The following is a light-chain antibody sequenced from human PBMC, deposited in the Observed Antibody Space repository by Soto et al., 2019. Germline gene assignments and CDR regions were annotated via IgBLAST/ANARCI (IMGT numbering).Light chain of an antibody. J-gene: IGKJ5*01. Sequence: DLQMTQSPSSVSASVGDRVTITCRASQNIISWLAWYQQKPGRAPKLLIYAASILQSGVPSRFSGSGSGTDFTLTINSLQPEDIATYYCQQAHSVPVTFGQGTRLEIK. CDR2: AAS. V-gene: IGKV1-12*01. CDR1: QNIISW. CDR3: QQAHSVPVT.